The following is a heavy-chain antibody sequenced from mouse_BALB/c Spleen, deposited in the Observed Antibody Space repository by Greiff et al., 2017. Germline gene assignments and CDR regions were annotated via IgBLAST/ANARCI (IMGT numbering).Heavy chain of an antibody. D-gene: IGHD1-1*01. CDR1: GFSLTSYG. CDR3: ARDRQLRDWYFDV. J-gene: IGHJ1*01. V-gene: IGHV2-9*02. Sequence: QVQLQQSGPGLVAPSQSLSITCTVSGFSLTSYGVHWVRQPPGKGLEWLGVIWAGGSTNYNSALMSRLSISKDNSKSQVFLKMNSLQTDDTAMYYCARDRQLRDWYFDVWGAGTTVTVSS. CDR2: IWAGGST.